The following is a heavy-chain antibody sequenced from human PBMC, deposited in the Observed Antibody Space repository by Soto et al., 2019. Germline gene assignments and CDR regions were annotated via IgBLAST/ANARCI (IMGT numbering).Heavy chain of an antibody. CDR3: ARQWPSYDAFDI. J-gene: IGHJ3*02. V-gene: IGHV3-30-3*01. CDR2: ISYDGSNK. Sequence: QVQLVESGGGVVQPGRSLRLSCAASGFTFSSYAMHWVRQAPGKGLEWVAVISYDGSNKYYADSVKGRFTISRDNSKNTLYLQMNSLRAEDTAVYYCARQWPSYDAFDIWGQGTMVTVSS. D-gene: IGHD6-19*01. CDR1: GFTFSSYA.